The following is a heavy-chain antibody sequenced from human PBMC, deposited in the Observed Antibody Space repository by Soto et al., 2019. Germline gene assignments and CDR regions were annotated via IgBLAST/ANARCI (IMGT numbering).Heavy chain of an antibody. J-gene: IGHJ4*02. CDR2: ISGYNINT. V-gene: IGHV1-18*01. D-gene: IGHD1-26*01. CDR1: GYTFANYG. Sequence: QVRLVQSGPEVKKPGASVRVSCKASGYTFANYGITWVRQTSGQGLEWLGWISGYNINTHYAQKFEDRVTLTTDKSTSTVYMELRSLKSDDTAIYFGARERRWEPLLYWGQGTLVTVSP. CDR3: ARERRWEPLLY.